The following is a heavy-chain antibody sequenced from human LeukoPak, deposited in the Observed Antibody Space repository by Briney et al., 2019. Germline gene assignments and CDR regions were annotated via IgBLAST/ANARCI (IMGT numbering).Heavy chain of an antibody. V-gene: IGHV3-30*09. Sequence: ERPLRLSCAASGFTFSSYAMHWVRQAPGKGREGVAVISYDGTNKYYAGSVKGRFAISRDNPKNTLYLQMNSLRAEDTAVYYCARELETVTTHAFDIWGQGTMVTVSS. CDR3: ARELETVTTHAFDI. CDR2: ISYDGTNK. J-gene: IGHJ3*02. CDR1: GFTFSSYA. D-gene: IGHD4-17*01.